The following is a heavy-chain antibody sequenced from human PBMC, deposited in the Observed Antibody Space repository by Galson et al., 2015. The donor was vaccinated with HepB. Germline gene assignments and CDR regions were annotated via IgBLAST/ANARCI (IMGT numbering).Heavy chain of an antibody. CDR1: GFSLSTSGMC. Sequence: PALVTPTQTLTLTCTFSGFSLSTSGMCVSWIRQPPGKALEWLALIDWDDDKYYSTSLKTRLTISKDTSKNQVVLTMTNMDPVDTATYYCARISTNYYDSSGAFDYWGQGTLVTVSS. CDR3: ARISTNYYDSSGAFDY. CDR2: IDWDDDK. D-gene: IGHD3-22*01. V-gene: IGHV2-70*01. J-gene: IGHJ4*02.